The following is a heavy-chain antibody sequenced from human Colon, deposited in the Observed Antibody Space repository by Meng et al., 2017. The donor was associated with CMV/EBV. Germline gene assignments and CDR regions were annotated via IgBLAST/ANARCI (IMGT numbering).Heavy chain of an antibody. V-gene: IGHV3-48*03. Sequence: GGSLRLSCVASGFTFSSYEMSWVRQAPGKGLEWVSSISTSGSTIYYADSAKGRFTVSRDNAENSLYLQMNSLRADDTAVYFCTRGYSGLAIYAFDIWGPGTMVTVSS. J-gene: IGHJ3*02. CDR2: ISTSGSTI. D-gene: IGHD4-23*01. CDR3: TRGYSGLAIYAFDI. CDR1: GFTFSSYE.